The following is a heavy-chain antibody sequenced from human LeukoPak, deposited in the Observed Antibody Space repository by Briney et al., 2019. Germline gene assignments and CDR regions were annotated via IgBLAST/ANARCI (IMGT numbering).Heavy chain of an antibody. CDR3: ARGDYGDYGGDY. D-gene: IGHD4-17*01. CDR2: ISSSSSYI. Sequence: GGSLTLSCAASGFTFSSYNMNWVRQAPGKGLEWVSSISSSSSYIYYADSVKGRFTISRHNTKNSLSLITNNLRAEDMAVYYCARGDYGDYGGDYWGQGTLVTVSS. CDR1: GFTFSSYN. J-gene: IGHJ4*02. V-gene: IGHV3-21*01.